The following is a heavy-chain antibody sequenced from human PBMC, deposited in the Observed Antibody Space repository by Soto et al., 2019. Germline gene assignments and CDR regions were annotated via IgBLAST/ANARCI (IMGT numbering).Heavy chain of an antibody. D-gene: IGHD6-13*01. CDR3: ARGGSPSTLIAAAGV. Sequence: QVQLVQSGAEVKKPGSSVKVSCKASGGTFSSYTISWVRQAPEQGLEWMGRIIPILGIANYAQKFQGRVTITADKSTSTAYMELSSLRSEDTAVYYCARGGSPSTLIAAAGVWGQGTLVTVSS. CDR2: IIPILGIA. CDR1: GGTFSSYT. V-gene: IGHV1-69*02. J-gene: IGHJ4*02.